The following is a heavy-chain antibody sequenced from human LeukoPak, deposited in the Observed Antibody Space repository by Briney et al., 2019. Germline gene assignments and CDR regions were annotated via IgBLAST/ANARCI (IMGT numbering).Heavy chain of an antibody. V-gene: IGHV4-61*02. D-gene: IGHD6-6*01. CDR3: ARGRPYSSSFDY. CDR1: GGSISSGSYY. J-gene: IGHJ4*02. CDR2: IYTSGST. Sequence: SETLSLTCTVSGGSISSGSYYWSWIRQPAGKGLEWIGRIYTSGSTNYNPSLKSRVTISVDTSKNQFSLKLSSVTAADTAVYYCARGRPYSSSFDYWGQGTLVTVSS.